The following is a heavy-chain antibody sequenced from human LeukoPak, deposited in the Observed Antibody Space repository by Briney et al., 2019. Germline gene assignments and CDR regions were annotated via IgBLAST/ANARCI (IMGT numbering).Heavy chain of an antibody. CDR2: INTDSGVT. CDR1: GNTFTDSY. CDR3: AREVAVSSTKRFDY. J-gene: IGHJ4*02. V-gene: IGHV1-2*02. D-gene: IGHD5/OR15-5a*01. Sequence: GASVKVSCKASGNTFTDSYMHWVRQAPGQGLEWMGWINTDSGVTNYAQKFQGRVTMTRDTSITTVYMELSGLGSDDSALYYCAREVAVSSTKRFDYWGQETLVTVSS.